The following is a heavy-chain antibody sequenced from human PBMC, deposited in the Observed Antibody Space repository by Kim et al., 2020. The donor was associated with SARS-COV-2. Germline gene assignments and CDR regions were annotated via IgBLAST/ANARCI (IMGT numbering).Heavy chain of an antibody. CDR3: ARPSDLHAFVI. J-gene: IGHJ3*02. V-gene: IGHV4-4*07. Sequence: TDRNPAHRSLVTIAVDTSKNQFSLKLSSVTTADTAVYYWARPSDLHAFVIWGQGTMVTVSS. CDR2: T.